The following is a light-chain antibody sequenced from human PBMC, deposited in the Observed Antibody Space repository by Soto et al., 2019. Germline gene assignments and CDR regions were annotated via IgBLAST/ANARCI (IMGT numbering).Light chain of an antibody. CDR1: QSVSSSY. CDR2: GAS. Sequence: EIVLTQSPGNLSLSPGERATLSCRASQSVSSSYLACYQQKPGQAPRLLIYGASSRATGIPDRFSGSGSGKDFTLTISRLEPEDFAVYYCQQYGSSPYTFGQGTQLEIK. CDR3: QQYGSSPYT. V-gene: IGKV3-20*01. J-gene: IGKJ2*01.